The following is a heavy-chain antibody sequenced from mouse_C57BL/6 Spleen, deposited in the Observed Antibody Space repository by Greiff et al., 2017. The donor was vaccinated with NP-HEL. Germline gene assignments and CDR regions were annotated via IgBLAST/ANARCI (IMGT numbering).Heavy chain of an antibody. CDR3: ACHWDYFDY. Sequence: QVHVKQSGAELARPGASVKLSCKASGYTFTSYGISWVKQRTGQGLEWIGEIYPRSGNTYYNEKFQGKATLTADKSSSTAYMELRSLTSEDSAVYCCACHWDYFDYWGQGTTLTVSS. V-gene: IGHV1-81*01. CDR1: GYTFTSYG. CDR2: IYPRSGNT. J-gene: IGHJ2*01. D-gene: IGHD6-1*01.